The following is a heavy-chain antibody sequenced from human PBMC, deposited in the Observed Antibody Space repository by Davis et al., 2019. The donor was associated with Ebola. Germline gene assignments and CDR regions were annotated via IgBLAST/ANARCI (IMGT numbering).Heavy chain of an antibody. J-gene: IGHJ4*02. D-gene: IGHD4-17*01. CDR3: ARDPFYGDTDY. Sequence: ASVTVSCTASGGTFSSYAISWVRQAPGQGLEWMGWISAYNGNTNYAQKLQGRVTMTTDTSTSTAYMELRSLRSDDTAVYYCARDPFYGDTDYWGQGTLVTVSS. V-gene: IGHV1-18*01. CDR2: ISAYNGNT. CDR1: GGTFSSYA.